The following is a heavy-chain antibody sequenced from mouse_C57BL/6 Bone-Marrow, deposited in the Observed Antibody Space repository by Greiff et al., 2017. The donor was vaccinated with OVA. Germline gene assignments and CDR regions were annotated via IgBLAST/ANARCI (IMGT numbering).Heavy chain of an antibody. CDR1: GYTFTSYW. Sequence: QVQLQQPGAELVKPGASVKVSCKASGYTFTSYWMHWVKQRPGQGLEWIGRIHPSDSDTNYNQKFKGKATLTVDKSSSTAYMQLSSLTSEDSAVYYCAGDYSNLGDYYAMDYWGQGTSVTVSS. J-gene: IGHJ4*01. D-gene: IGHD2-5*01. V-gene: IGHV1-74*01. CDR3: AGDYSNLGDYYAMDY. CDR2: IHPSDSDT.